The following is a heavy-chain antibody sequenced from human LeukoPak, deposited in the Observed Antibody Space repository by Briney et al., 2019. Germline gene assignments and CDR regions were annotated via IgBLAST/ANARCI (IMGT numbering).Heavy chain of an antibody. D-gene: IGHD3-22*01. CDR3: ARVCLDSTRQYYYESSRYYYYYYYMDV. CDR1: GFTFSSYS. J-gene: IGHJ6*03. V-gene: IGHV3-21*01. Sequence: SGGSLRLSCAASGFTFSSYSMNWVRQAPGKGLEWVSSISSSSSYIYYADSVKGRFTISRDSAKNSLYLQMNTLRPEHAAVYYFARVCLDSTRQYYYESSRYYYYYYYMDVWGKGTTVTVSS. CDR2: ISSSSSYI.